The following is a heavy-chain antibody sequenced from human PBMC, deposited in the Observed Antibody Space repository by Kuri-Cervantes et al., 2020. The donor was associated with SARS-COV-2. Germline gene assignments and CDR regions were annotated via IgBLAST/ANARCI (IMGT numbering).Heavy chain of an antibody. D-gene: IGHD3-10*01. V-gene: IGHV4-34*01. J-gene: IGHJ3*02. CDR1: GGSFSGYY. Sequence: SQTLSLICAVYGGSFSGYYWSWIRQPPGKGLEWIGEINHSGSTNYNPSLKSRVTISVDTSKNQFSLKLSSVTAADTAVYYCATHAREGPNRGVNDDAFDIWGQGTMVTVSS. CDR2: INHSGST. CDR3: ATHAREGPNRGVNDDAFDI.